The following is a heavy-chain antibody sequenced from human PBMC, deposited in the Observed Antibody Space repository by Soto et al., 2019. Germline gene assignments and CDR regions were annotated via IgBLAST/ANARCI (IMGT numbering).Heavy chain of an antibody. D-gene: IGHD2-8*01. CDR1: GFSVSDYA. CDR2: ISGSGDGT. V-gene: IGHV3-23*01. J-gene: IGHJ6*02. Sequence: GGSLRLSCAASGFSVSDYAMSWVRQAPGKGLEWVSSISGSGDGTYYGDSVKGRFTLSRDTSQKTLYLQMNNLRGEDTAVYFCTKSRRGVLMVYGFGGMDVWGRGTTVTVSS. CDR3: TKSRRGVLMVYGFGGMDV.